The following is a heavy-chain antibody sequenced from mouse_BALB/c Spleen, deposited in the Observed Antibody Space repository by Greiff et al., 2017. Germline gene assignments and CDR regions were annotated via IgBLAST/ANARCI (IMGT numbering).Heavy chain of an antibody. Sequence: VQLQQSGAELVRPGTSVKISCKASGFWLGWVKQRPGHGLEWIGDIYPGGGYTNYNEKFKGKATLTADTSSSTAYMQLSSLTSEDSAVYFCARLPRTGEAMDYWGQGTSVTVSS. CDR1: GFW. J-gene: IGHJ4*01. CDR2: IYPGGGYT. CDR3: ARLPRTGEAMDY. D-gene: IGHD4-1*01. V-gene: IGHV1-63*02.